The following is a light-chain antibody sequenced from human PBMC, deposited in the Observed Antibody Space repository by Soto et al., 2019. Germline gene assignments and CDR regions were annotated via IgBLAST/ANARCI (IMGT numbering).Light chain of an antibody. CDR3: CSYAGSSTLV. CDR1: SSDVGSYNL. Sequence: QSVLPQPASVSGSPGQSITISCTGTSSDVGSYNLVSWYQQHPGKAPKLMIYEGSKRPSGVSNRFSGSKSGNTASLTISGLQAEDEADYYCCSYAGSSTLVFGTGTKGTVL. J-gene: IGLJ1*01. V-gene: IGLV2-23*01. CDR2: EGS.